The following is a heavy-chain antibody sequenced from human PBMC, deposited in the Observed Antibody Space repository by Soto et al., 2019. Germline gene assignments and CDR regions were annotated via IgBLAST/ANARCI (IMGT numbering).Heavy chain of an antibody. CDR3: ARWSPGYMGV. J-gene: IGHJ6*03. CDR1: GFSLSTSVVG. CDR2: ICWDDDK. V-gene: IGHV2-5*02. Sequence: SGPRLVNRTQPLTLTCTLAGFSLSTSVVGVGWMNQPPGTALEWRALICWDDDKRYSPSLKSRLTITRDTSKNQVILTMTNMDPVDTATYYCARWSPGYMGVGGKGTTVTVSS. D-gene: IGHD3-3*01.